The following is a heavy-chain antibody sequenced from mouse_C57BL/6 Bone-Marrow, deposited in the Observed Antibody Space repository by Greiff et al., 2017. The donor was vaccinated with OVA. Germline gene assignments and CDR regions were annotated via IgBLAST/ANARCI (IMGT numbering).Heavy chain of an antibody. D-gene: IGHD3-1*01. V-gene: IGHV1-81*01. J-gene: IGHJ1*03. Sequence: VQLQESGAALARPGASVKLSCKASGYTFTSYGISWVKQRTGQGLEWIGEIYPRSGNTYYNEKFKGKATLTADKSSSTAYMELRSLTSEDSAVYFCARSGWDWYFDVWGTGTTVTVSS. CDR2: IYPRSGNT. CDR3: ARSGWDWYFDV. CDR1: GYTFTSYG.